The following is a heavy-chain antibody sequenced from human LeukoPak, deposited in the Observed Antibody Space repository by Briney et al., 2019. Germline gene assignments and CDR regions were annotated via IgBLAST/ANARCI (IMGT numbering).Heavy chain of an antibody. J-gene: IGHJ3*02. CDR1: GGSISSGDYY. CDR2: IYYSGST. CDR3: ASSMDCSSTSCSELDAFDI. D-gene: IGHD2-2*01. V-gene: IGHV4-30-4*01. Sequence: SQTLSLTCTVSGGSISSGDYYWSWIRQPPGKGLEWIGYIYYSGSTYYNPSLKSRVTISADTSKNQFSLKLSSVTAADTAVYYCASSMDCSSTSCSELDAFDIWGQGTMVTVSS.